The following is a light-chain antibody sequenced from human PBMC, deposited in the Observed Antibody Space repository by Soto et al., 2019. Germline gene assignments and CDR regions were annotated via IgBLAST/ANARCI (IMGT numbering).Light chain of an antibody. Sequence: QSALTQPASVSGSPGRSVTISCTGTSTDVGDFNYVSWYQHLPGRAPKLIIYDVSNRPSGISYRFSASKSGRTASLTISGLQAEDEDYYYCSSYSSSTTPVVFGGGTKLTVL. V-gene: IGLV2-14*03. CDR3: SSYSSSTTPVV. CDR2: DVS. J-gene: IGLJ2*01. CDR1: STDVGDFNY.